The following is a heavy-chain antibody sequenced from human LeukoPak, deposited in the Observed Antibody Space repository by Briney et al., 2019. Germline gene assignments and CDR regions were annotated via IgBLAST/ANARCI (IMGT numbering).Heavy chain of an antibody. CDR3: PRNVAAGIFIFSFVY. V-gene: IGHV3-30*01. CDR2: ISYDGSNK. D-gene: IGHD6-13*01. Sequence: PGRSLRLSCAASGFTFSSYAMHWVRQAPGKGLEWVAVISYDGSNKYYADSVKGRFTISRDNSKNTLYLQMNSLRADDTAVYYCPRNVAAGIFIFSFVYSGQGNLVTVSS. CDR1: GFTFSSYA. J-gene: IGHJ4*02.